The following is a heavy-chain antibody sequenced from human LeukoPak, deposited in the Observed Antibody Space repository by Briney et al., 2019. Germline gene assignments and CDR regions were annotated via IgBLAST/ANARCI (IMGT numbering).Heavy chain of an antibody. D-gene: IGHD2-8*01. CDR1: GFTLSSCY. CDR2: IYSGGNT. CDR3: AGVYRESLGPPDS. J-gene: IGHJ4*02. Sequence: GGSQRLSCAASGFTLSSCYMSCVRQAPGKALGWVSDIYSGGNTYYANSVKGRFTISREHFQNTVYLPMNRLRAEDTAVYYCAGVYRESLGPPDSWGQGTLVTVSS. V-gene: IGHV3-66*01.